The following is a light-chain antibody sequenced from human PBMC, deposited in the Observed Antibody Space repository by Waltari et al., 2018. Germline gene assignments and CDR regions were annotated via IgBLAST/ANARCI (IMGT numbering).Light chain of an antibody. CDR1: QSINSY. V-gene: IGKV1-39*01. CDR2: GAS. Sequence: DLQMTQSPSSLSASVGDRVTITCRARQSINSYVNWYQQKPGKAPNLLIYGASTLQSGVPSRFSGSGSGTDFALTISSLQPEEFATYYCQQTFSTLTFGGGTKVEIK. J-gene: IGKJ4*01. CDR3: QQTFSTLT.